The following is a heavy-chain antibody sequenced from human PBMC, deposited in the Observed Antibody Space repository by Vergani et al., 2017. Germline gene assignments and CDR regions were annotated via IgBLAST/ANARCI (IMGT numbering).Heavy chain of an antibody. CDR1: GGTFSSYA. V-gene: IGHV1-69*01. D-gene: IGHD6-13*01. Sequence: QVQLVQSGAEVKKPGSSVKVSCKASGGTFSSYAISWVRQAPGQGLEWMGGIIPIFGTANYAKKFQGRVTITADESTSTAYMELSSLGSEDTAVYYCAGGGGAAAVRGSYYCYMDVWGKGTSVTVSS. CDR3: AGGGGAAAVRGSYYCYMDV. J-gene: IGHJ6*03. CDR2: IIPIFGTA.